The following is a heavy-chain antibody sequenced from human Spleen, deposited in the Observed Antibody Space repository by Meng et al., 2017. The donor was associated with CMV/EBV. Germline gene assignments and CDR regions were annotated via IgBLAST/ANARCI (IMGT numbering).Heavy chain of an antibody. CDR2: IKQDGSEK. Sequence: GESLKISCAASGFTFSSYWMSWVRQAPGKGLEWVANIKQDGSEKYYVDSVKGRFTISRDNAKNSLYLQMNSLRAEDTAVYYCARGVGKRTVSSYFDHWGQGTPVTVSS. V-gene: IGHV3-7*03. J-gene: IGHJ4*02. D-gene: IGHD5/OR15-5a*01. CDR1: GFTFSSYW. CDR3: ARGVGKRTVSSYFDH.